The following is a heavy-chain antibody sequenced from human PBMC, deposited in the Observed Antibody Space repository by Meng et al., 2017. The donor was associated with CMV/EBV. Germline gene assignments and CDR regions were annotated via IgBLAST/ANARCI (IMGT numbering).Heavy chain of an antibody. CDR1: GFTFSNYC. CDR3: ARRGGKYESNARLGAFDI. D-gene: IGHD3-22*01. CDR2: INQDGSEK. V-gene: IGHV3-7*01. J-gene: IGHJ3*02. Sequence: GESLKISCAASGFTFSNYCMSWVRQAPGKGLEWVANINQDGSEKYYVDSMKGRFTISRDNAKNSLYLQMNSLRAEDTAVYYCARRGGKYESNARLGAFDIWGQGTMVTVSS.